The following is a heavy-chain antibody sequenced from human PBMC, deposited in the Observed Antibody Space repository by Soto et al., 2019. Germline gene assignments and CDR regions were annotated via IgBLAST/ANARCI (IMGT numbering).Heavy chain of an antibody. CDR3: ARMYNSGYYRPEGDYYFYGLDV. J-gene: IGHJ6*02. Sequence: SETLSLTCSVSGASIRDYYWSWIRQPAGKGLEWIGRMYTSGNTKYNPSLKSRLAMSTGTSVNQFSLTLRSVTAADTAIYFCARMYNSGYYRPEGDYYFYGLDVWGQGTTVT. V-gene: IGHV4-4*07. CDR2: MYTSGNT. D-gene: IGHD6-19*01. CDR1: GASIRDYY.